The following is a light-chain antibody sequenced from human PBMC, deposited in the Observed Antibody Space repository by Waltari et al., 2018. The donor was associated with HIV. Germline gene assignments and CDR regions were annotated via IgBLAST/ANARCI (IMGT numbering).Light chain of an antibody. CDR1: ISNIWAGSD. Sequence: QSVLTQPPSVSGAPGQRVTISCTGSISNIWAGSDVHWYPQLPGTAPKLLIYANIKRPSGVPDRFSGSKSGSSASLAITGLQAEDEAHYYCQSFDSSLTTSGVIFGGGTKLTVL. J-gene: IGLJ2*01. CDR2: ANI. V-gene: IGLV1-40*01. CDR3: QSFDSSLTTSGVI.